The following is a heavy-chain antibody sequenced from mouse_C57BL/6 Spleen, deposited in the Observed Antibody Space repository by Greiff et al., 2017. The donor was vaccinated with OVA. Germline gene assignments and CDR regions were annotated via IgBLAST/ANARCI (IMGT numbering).Heavy chain of an antibody. Sequence: EVKLMESGGDLVKPGGSLKLSCAASGFTFSSYGMSWVRQTPDKRLEWVATISSGGSYTYYPDSVKGRFTISRDNAKNTLYLQMSSLKSEDTAMYYCARDGITTVVATDYFDYWGQGTTLTVSS. CDR3: ARDGITTVVATDYFDY. D-gene: IGHD1-1*01. CDR2: ISSGGSYT. J-gene: IGHJ2*01. V-gene: IGHV5-6*01. CDR1: GFTFSSYG.